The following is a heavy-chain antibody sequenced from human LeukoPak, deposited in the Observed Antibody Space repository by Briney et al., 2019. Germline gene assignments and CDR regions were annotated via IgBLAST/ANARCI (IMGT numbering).Heavy chain of an antibody. V-gene: IGHV3-23*01. CDR1: GFTFSSYA. D-gene: IGHD3/OR15-3a*01. J-gene: IGHJ3*02. Sequence: GGSLRLSCAASGFTFSSYAMSWVRQAPGKGLEWVSAISGSGGSTYYADSVKGRFTISRDNSKNTLYLQMNSLRAEDTAVYYCAKDRFSPGWTHLDAFDIWGQGTMVTVSS. CDR3: AKDRFSPGWTHLDAFDI. CDR2: ISGSGGST.